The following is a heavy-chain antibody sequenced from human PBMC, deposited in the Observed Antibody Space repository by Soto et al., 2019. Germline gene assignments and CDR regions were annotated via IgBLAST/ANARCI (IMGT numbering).Heavy chain of an antibody. Sequence: LSLTCTVSGGSISSGDYYWSWIRQPPGKGLEWIGYIYYSGSTYYNPSLKSRVTISVDTSKNQFSLKLSSVTAADTAVYYCASLLGYCSGGSCYHPYNWFDPWGQGTLVTVSS. CDR2: IYYSGST. CDR1: GGSISSGDYY. J-gene: IGHJ5*02. CDR3: ASLLGYCSGGSCYHPYNWFDP. V-gene: IGHV4-30-4*01. D-gene: IGHD2-15*01.